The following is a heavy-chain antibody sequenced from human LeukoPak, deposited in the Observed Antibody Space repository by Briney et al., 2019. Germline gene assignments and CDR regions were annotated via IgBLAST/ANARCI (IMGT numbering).Heavy chain of an antibody. Sequence: PGGSLRLSCAASGFTFNNYLMSWVRQAPGKGLEWVSVIYSDGRTYYPDSVKGRFTISRDNSKNTLYLQMSSLRPEDTAVYYCCAIAAAVPAWTFDIWGQGTMVTVSS. J-gene: IGHJ3*02. CDR2: IYSDGRT. V-gene: IGHV3-66*02. D-gene: IGHD6-13*01. CDR1: GFTFNNYL. CDR3: CAIAAAVPAWTFDI.